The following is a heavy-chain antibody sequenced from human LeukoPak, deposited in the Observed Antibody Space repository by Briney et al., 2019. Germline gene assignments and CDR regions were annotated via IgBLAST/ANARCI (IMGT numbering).Heavy chain of an antibody. CDR1: GFTFSSYS. CDR2: ISSSSSTI. J-gene: IGHJ3*02. CDR3: ASADIVVVPAAIGPDDAFDI. D-gene: IGHD2-2*02. V-gene: IGHV3-48*02. Sequence: GGSLRLSCAASGFTFSSYSMNWVRQAPGKGLEWVSYISSSSSTIYYADSVKGRFTISRDNAKNSLYLQMNSLRDEDTAVYYCASADIVVVPAAIGPDDAFDIWGQGTMVTVSS.